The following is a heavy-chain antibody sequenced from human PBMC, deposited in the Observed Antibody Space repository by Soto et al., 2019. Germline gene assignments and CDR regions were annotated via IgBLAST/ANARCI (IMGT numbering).Heavy chain of an antibody. Sequence: QVQLVQSGAELKKPGSSVKVSCKASGGTFSSYAISWVRQAPGQGLEWLGGIIPIFGTANYAQKFQGRVTITADESTRTANMGPSSRRSEDRAVYYGADNLGYCTSTSCSECFQHWCQGSLVTVSS. V-gene: IGHV1-69*01. D-gene: IGHD2-2*01. J-gene: IGHJ1*01. CDR3: ADNLGYCTSTSCSECFQH. CDR1: GGTFSSYA. CDR2: IIPIFGTA.